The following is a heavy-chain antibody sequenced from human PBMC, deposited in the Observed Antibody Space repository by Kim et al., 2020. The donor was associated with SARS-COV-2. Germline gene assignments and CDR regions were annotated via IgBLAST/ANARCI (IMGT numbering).Heavy chain of an antibody. V-gene: IGHV3-33*01. CDR3: ASISSGYSWFDP. D-gene: IGHD3-22*01. Sequence: YFADSVKGRFTISRDNSKNTLYLQMNSLRAEDTAVYYCASISSGYSWFDPWGQGTLVTVSS. J-gene: IGHJ5*02.